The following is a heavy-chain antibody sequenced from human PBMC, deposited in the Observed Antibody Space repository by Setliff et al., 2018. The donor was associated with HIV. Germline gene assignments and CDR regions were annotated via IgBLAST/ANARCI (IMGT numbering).Heavy chain of an antibody. CDR3: AREDHYDSSGYAFEI. J-gene: IGHJ3*02. D-gene: IGHD3-22*01. CDR2: IYASGRT. Sequence: PSETLSLTCTVSGGSISSGSYYWNWIRQPAGKGLEWIGRIYASGRTNYNPSLESRVTISLDTSKNQFSLKLNSVTAADTAVYYCAREDHYDSSGYAFEIWGQGTMVTVSS. CDR1: GGSISSGSYY. V-gene: IGHV4-61*02.